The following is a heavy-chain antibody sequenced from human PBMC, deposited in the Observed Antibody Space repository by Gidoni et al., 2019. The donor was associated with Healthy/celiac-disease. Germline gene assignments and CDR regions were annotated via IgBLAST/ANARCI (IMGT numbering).Heavy chain of an antibody. Sequence: EVQLVESGGGRVQPGRSLRLSCPASGFTVGCYAMSCFRQAPGTGLAWGGVIRSKAYGGTTECAASVKGRCTISRDDSKSIAYLQMNSLKTEDTAVYYGTRLGFGELLGYYYYGMDVWGQGTTVTVSS. CDR1: GFTVGCYA. J-gene: IGHJ6*02. D-gene: IGHD3-10*01. V-gene: IGHV3-49*03. CDR2: IRSKAYGGTT. CDR3: TRLGFGELLGYYYYGMDV.